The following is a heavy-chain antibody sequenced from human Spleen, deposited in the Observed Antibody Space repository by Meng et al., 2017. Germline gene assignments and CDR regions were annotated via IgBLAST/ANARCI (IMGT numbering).Heavy chain of an antibody. J-gene: IGHJ4*02. D-gene: IGHD3-16*02. V-gene: IGHV1-3*01. CDR2: INAGNANT. CDR1: GYTFTSYA. CDR3: ARGYYDDVWGSYRYPDY. Sequence: QAQLGQSGAEVKKPGASVKVSCKASGYTFTSYAMHWVRQAPGQRLEWMGWINAGNANTRYSQKFQTRVTITRDTSASTAYMELSSLRSEDTAVYYCARGYYDDVWGSYRYPDYWGQGTLVTVSS.